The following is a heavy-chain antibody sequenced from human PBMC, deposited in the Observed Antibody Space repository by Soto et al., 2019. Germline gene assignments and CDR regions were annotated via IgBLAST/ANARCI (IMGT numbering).Heavy chain of an antibody. CDR3: ARGYSGYEKPWSNDYGDHAFDY. D-gene: IGHD5-12*01. Sequence: GGSLRLSCAASGFTFSSYYMHWVRQATGKGLEWVSAIGTAGDTYYPGSVKGRFTISRENAKNSLYLQINSLRAGDTAVYYCARGYSGYEKPWSNDYGDHAFDYWGQGTLVTVS. V-gene: IGHV3-13*01. CDR1: GFTFSSYY. CDR2: IGTAGDT. J-gene: IGHJ4*02.